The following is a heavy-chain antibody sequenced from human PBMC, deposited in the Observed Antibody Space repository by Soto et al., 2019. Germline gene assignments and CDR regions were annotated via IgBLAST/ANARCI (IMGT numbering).Heavy chain of an antibody. V-gene: IGHV3-48*01. D-gene: IGHD2-2*01. Sequence: EVQLVESGGGLVQPGGSLRLSCAASGFTFSSYSMNWVRQAPGKGLEWVSYISSSSSTIYYADSVKGRFTISRDNAKNXLYLQINSLRAEDTAVYYCAREYCSSTSCLNWFDPWGQGTLVTVSS. J-gene: IGHJ5*02. CDR1: GFTFSSYS. CDR3: AREYCSSTSCLNWFDP. CDR2: ISSSSSTI.